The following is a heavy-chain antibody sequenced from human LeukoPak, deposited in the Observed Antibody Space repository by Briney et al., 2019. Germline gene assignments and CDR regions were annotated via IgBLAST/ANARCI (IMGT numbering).Heavy chain of an antibody. D-gene: IGHD5-12*01. V-gene: IGHV3-23*01. CDR1: GFTFSSYA. CDR3: AKDLGGYQNY. J-gene: IGHJ4*02. CDR2: ISGSGGST. Sequence: GGSLRLSCAASGFTFSSYAMSWVRQAPGKGLEWGSAISGSGGSTYYTDSAKGRFTISRDNPKNTLHLQMNSLRAEDTAVYYCAKDLGGYQNYWGQGTLVSVSS.